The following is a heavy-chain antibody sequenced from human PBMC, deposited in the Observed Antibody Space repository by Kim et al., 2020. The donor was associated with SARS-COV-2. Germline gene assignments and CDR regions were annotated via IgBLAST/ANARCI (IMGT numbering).Heavy chain of an antibody. Sequence: ASVKVSCKASGYTFTGYYMHWVRQAPGQGLEWMGRINPNSGGTNYAQKFQGRVTMTRDTSISTAYMELSRLRSDDTAVYYCARDRGLVVVVAATPYFDYWGQGTLVTVSS. D-gene: IGHD2-15*01. CDR2: INPNSGGT. CDR1: GYTFTGYY. V-gene: IGHV1-2*06. J-gene: IGHJ4*02. CDR3: ARDRGLVVVVAATPYFDY.